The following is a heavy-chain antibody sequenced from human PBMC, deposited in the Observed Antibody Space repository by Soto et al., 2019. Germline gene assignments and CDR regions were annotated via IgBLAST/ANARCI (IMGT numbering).Heavy chain of an antibody. CDR3: ARDGGKGAPGTFDY. CDR1: GFNFNTYS. J-gene: IGHJ4*02. Sequence: GGSLRLSCAASGFNFNTYSMQWVRQAPGKGLEWVTVISYDGSNKFYADSVKGRFTVSRDNTKNTLYLQMNSLRLDDTAVYYCARDGGKGAPGTFDYWGQGTLVTVSS. V-gene: IGHV3-30-3*01. D-gene: IGHD6-13*01. CDR2: ISYDGSNK.